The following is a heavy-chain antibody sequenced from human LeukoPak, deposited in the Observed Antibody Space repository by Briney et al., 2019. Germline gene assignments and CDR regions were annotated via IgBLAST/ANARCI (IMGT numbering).Heavy chain of an antibody. CDR1: GFTFSSYG. J-gene: IGHJ3*02. Sequence: PGGSLRLSCAASGFTFSSYGMHWVRQAPGKGLEWVAVISYDGSNKYYADSVKGRFTISRDNSKNTLYLQMNSLRAEDTAVYYCAKDLCSGGSCYAFDIWGQGTMVTVSS. D-gene: IGHD2-15*01. V-gene: IGHV3-30*18. CDR3: AKDLCSGGSCYAFDI. CDR2: ISYDGSNK.